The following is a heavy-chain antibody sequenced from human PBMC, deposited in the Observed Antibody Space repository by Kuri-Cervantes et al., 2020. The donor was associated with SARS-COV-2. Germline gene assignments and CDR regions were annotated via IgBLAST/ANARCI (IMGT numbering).Heavy chain of an antibody. Sequence: GGSLRLSCAAPRFSFSSYTLHWVRQAPGKGLECVAVISYDGSNKYYADSVKGRFTISRDNSKNTLYLQMNSLRAEDTAVYYCAKAGKKEGYCSSTSCYLDSDYWGQGALVTVSS. J-gene: IGHJ4*02. CDR3: AKAGKKEGYCSSTSCYLDSDY. CDR1: RFSFSSYT. V-gene: IGHV3-30-3*01. D-gene: IGHD2-2*01. CDR2: ISYDGSNK.